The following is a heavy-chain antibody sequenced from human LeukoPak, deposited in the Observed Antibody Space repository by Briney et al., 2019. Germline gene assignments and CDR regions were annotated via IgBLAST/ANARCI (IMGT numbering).Heavy chain of an antibody. V-gene: IGHV4-4*07. Sequence: SETLSLTCIDPGGSLSSYYWSWIWQPAGKGLEWIWRIYASGSTNYNPSLKSRVTMSVDTSKNQFSLKLSSVTAADTAVYYCAREDGSYNYWSAFNIWGQGTMVTVSS. D-gene: IGHD5-24*01. CDR1: GGSLSSYY. J-gene: IGHJ3*02. CDR2: IYASGST. CDR3: AREDGSYNYWSAFNI.